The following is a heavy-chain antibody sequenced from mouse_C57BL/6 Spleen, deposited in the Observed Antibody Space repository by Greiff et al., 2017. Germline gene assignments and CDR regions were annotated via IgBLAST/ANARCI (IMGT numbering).Heavy chain of an antibody. CDR1: GFTFSSYG. Sequence: VQLKESGGDLVKPGGSLKLSCAASGFTFSSYGMSWVRQTPDKRLEWVATISSGGSYTYYPDSVKGRFTISRDNAKNTLYLQMSSLKSEDTAMYYCARSYDGYYDAMDYWGQGTSVTVSS. V-gene: IGHV5-6*01. J-gene: IGHJ4*01. D-gene: IGHD2-3*01. CDR2: ISSGGSYT. CDR3: ARSYDGYYDAMDY.